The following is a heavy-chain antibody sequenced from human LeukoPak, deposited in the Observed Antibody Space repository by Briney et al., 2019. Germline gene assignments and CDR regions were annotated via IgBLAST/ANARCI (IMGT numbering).Heavy chain of an antibody. D-gene: IGHD6-6*01. V-gene: IGHV4-34*01. CDR3: ASSIAIPFDP. Sequence: SETLSLTCAVYGGSFSGYYWSWIRQPPGKGLEWIGEINHSGSTNYNPSLKSRVTISVDTSKNQFSLKLSSVTAADTAVYYCASSIAIPFDPWGQGTLVTVSS. CDR1: GGSFSGYY. J-gene: IGHJ5*02. CDR2: INHSGST.